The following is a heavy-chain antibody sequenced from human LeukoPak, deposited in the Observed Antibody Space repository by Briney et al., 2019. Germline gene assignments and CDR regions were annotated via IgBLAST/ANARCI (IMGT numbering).Heavy chain of an antibody. CDR3: AREGFNRKYDY. J-gene: IGHJ4*02. V-gene: IGHV1-18*01. CDR2: ISSYNGNT. CDR1: GYTFTTYA. Sequence: ASVKVSCKASGYTFTTYAITSVRQAPGQGLEWMGWISSYNGNTIYAQKLQGRVTMTTDTSTTTAYMELRSLRSDDTAVYYCAREGFNRKYDYWGQGTLVTVSS.